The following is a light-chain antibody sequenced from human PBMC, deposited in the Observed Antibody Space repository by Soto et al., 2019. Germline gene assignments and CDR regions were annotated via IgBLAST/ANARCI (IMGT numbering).Light chain of an antibody. CDR1: QSISRQ. J-gene: IGKJ1*01. Sequence: DIQMTQSPSTLSASVGDRVSITCRASQSISRQLAWYQQKPGKAPNLLIYQASNLETGVPSRFTGSGSGTEFTLTISSLQPDDLATYSCLQYQSYWPFGQGTNLEVK. CDR2: QAS. V-gene: IGKV1-5*03. CDR3: LQYQSYWP.